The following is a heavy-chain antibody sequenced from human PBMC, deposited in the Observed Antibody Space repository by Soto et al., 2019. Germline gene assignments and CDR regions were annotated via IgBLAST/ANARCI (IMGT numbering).Heavy chain of an antibody. J-gene: IGHJ6*02. CDR2: IYYSGST. Sequence: SETLSLTCTVSGGSISSSSYYWGWIRQPPGKGLEWIGSIYYSGSTYYNPSLKSRVTISVDTSKNQFSLRLSSVTAADTAVYYCARKYSSSSTAGGSYYYYYYGMDVWGQGTTVTVSS. D-gene: IGHD6-6*01. CDR1: GGSISSSSYY. CDR3: ARKYSSSSTAGGSYYYYYYGMDV. V-gene: IGHV4-39*01.